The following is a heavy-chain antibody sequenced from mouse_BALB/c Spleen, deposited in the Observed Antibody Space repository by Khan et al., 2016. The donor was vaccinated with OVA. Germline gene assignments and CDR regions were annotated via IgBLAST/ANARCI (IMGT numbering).Heavy chain of an antibody. CDR3: ARPTYYSYALDH. Sequence: QIQLVQSGPEVKKPGETVKLSCKASGFSFTNYGMNWVKQSPGKALKWMGWINTDTGKPTYADDFKGRFAFSLETSASTVYLQINYLKTDDTATYFCARPTYYSYALDHWGQGTSVTVSS. D-gene: IGHD2-10*01. CDR2: INTDTGKP. CDR1: GFSFTNYG. J-gene: IGHJ4*01. V-gene: IGHV9-3-1*01.